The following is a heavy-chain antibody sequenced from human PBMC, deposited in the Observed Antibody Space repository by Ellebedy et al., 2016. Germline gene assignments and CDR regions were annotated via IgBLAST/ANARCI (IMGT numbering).Heavy chain of an antibody. CDR1: GLTFTNYY. D-gene: IGHD2-15*01. CDR2: INPSGGST. CDR3: ATTSGQATLRS. V-gene: IGHV1-46*01. Sequence: ASVKVSCXASGLTFTNYYMHWVRQAPRQGLEWMGIINPSGGSTSDAQKFQGRVTMNRDTSTSTVYMELSSLRSEDTAVYYCATTSGQATLRSWGQGTLVTVSS. J-gene: IGHJ5*02.